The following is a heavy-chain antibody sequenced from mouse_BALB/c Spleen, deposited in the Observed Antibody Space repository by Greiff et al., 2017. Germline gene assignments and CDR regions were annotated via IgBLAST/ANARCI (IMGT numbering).Heavy chain of an antibody. Sequence: VQLQQSGPELVRPGVSVKISCKGSGYTFTDYAMHWVKQSHAKSLEWIGVISTYYGNTNYNQKFKGKATMTVDKSSSTAYMELARLTSEDSAIYYCARGGTTVVDAMDYWGQGTSVTVSS. J-gene: IGHJ4*01. CDR1: GYTFTDYA. CDR2: ISTYYGNT. V-gene: IGHV1-67*01. D-gene: IGHD1-1*01. CDR3: ARGGTTVVDAMDY.